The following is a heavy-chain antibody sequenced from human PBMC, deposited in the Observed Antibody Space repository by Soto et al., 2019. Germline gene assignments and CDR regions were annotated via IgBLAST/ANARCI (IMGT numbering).Heavy chain of an antibody. V-gene: IGHV3-15*07. CDR3: TTDAYSTMIVVGFDY. Sequence: PGGSLRLSCAASGFTFSNAWINWVRQAPGKGLEWVGRIKSKTDGGTTDFAAPVKGRFAISRDDSKNMVYLQINSLITEDTGFFCCTTDAYSTMIVVGFDYWGHGTLVTVSS. CDR2: IKSKTDGGTT. D-gene: IGHD3-22*01. CDR1: GFTFSNAW. J-gene: IGHJ4*01.